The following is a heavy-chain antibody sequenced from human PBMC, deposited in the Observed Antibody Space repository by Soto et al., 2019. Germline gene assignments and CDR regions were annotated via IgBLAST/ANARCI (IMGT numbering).Heavy chain of an antibody. CDR1: GFTFSIYA. V-gene: IGHV3-23*01. J-gene: IGHJ4*02. Sequence: GGSLRLSCAASGFTFSIYAMSWVRQAPGKGLEWVSAISGSGDDTYYADPVKGRFTISRDNSKNTLYLQMSSLRAEDTAVYYCVKEEMYYYDSSGCSFDYWGQGTLVTSPQ. CDR3: VKEEMYYYDSSGCSFDY. D-gene: IGHD3-22*01. CDR2: ISGSGDDT.